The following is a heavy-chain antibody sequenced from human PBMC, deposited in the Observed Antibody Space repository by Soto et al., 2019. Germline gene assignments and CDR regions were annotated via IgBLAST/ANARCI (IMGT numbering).Heavy chain of an antibody. CDR1: GYTFTSYG. J-gene: IGHJ6*03. V-gene: IGHV1-18*01. D-gene: IGHD3-3*01. Sequence: ASVKVSCKASGYTFTSYGTSWVRQAPGQGLEWMGWISAYNGNTNYAQKLQGRVTMTTDTSTSTAYMELRSLRSDDTAVYYCARGITIFGSYYMDVWAKGPRSPSP. CDR3: ARGITIFGSYYMDV. CDR2: ISAYNGNT.